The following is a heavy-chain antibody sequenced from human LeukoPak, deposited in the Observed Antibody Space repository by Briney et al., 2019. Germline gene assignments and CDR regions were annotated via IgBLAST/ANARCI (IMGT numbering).Heavy chain of an antibody. V-gene: IGHV3-11*04. Sequence: GGSLRLSCAASGFTFSDYYMTWIRQAPGKGLEYVSYISSSSGSTKYYADSVKGRFTISRDNAKNSLYLQMNSLRAEDTAVYYCAGRGETSAHAHDYWGQGTLVTVSS. J-gene: IGHJ4*02. CDR1: GFTFSDYY. CDR2: ISSSSGSTK. D-gene: IGHD1-26*01. CDR3: AGRGETSAHAHDY.